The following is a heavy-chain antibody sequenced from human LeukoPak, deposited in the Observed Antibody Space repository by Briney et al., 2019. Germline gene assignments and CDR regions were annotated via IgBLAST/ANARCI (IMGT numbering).Heavy chain of an antibody. CDR3: AKDWVAAGTEPPQFDH. CDR2: ISYDGSNK. CDR1: GFTFSSYG. J-gene: IGHJ5*02. V-gene: IGHV3-30*18. D-gene: IGHD6-13*01. Sequence: GGSLRLSCAASGFTFSSYGMHWVRQAPGKGLEWVAVISYDGSNKYYADSVKGRFTISRDNSKNTLYLQMNSLRAEDTAVYYCAKDWVAAGTEPPQFDHWGQGTLVTVSS.